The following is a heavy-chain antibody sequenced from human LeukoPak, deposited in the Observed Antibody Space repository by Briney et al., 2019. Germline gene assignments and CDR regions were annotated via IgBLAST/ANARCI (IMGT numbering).Heavy chain of an antibody. CDR1: GYTFTSYA. J-gene: IGHJ3*01. V-gene: IGHV7-4-1*02. CDR2: INTNTGDP. D-gene: IGHD3-3*01. Sequence: ASVKVSCKASGYTFTSYAMNWVRQAPGQGLEWMGWINTNTGDPSFAQGFSGRFVFSLDTSVSTAYLQIISLKAEDTAVYYCATSYYDIWSDAFDVWGQGTVVTVSS. CDR3: ATSYYDIWSDAFDV.